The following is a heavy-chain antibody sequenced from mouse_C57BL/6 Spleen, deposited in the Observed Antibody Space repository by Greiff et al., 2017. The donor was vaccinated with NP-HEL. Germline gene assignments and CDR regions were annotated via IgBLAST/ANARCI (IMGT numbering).Heavy chain of an antibody. J-gene: IGHJ2*01. CDR1: GYTFTDYY. CDR3: ARQTAFDY. V-gene: IGHV1-76*01. Sequence: VKLMESGAELVRPGASVKLSCKASGYTFTDYYINWVKQRPGQGLEWIARIYPGSGNTYYNEKFKGKATLTAEKSSSTAYMQLSSLTSEDSAVYFCARQTAFDYWGQGTTLTVSS. CDR2: IYPGSGNT.